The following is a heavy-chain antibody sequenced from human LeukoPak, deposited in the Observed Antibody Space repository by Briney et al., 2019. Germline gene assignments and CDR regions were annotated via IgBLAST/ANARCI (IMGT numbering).Heavy chain of an antibody. CDR2: ISYDGSNK. CDR3: AKLLWFGEPPPDY. CDR1: GFTFSSYG. V-gene: IGHV3-30*18. J-gene: IGHJ4*02. D-gene: IGHD3-10*01. Sequence: GRSLRLSCAASGFTFSSYGMHWVRQAPGKGLEWVAVISYDGSNKYYADSVKGRFTISRDNSKNTLYLQMNSLRAEDTAVYYCAKLLWFGEPPPDYWGQGTLVTVSS.